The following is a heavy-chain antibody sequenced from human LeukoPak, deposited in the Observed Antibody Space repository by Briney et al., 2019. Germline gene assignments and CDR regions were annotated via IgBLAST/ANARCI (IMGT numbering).Heavy chain of an antibody. D-gene: IGHD6-13*01. CDR3: ARKQQLVRGHFDY. Sequence: SETLSLTCAVYGGSFSGYYWSWIRQPPGKGLEWIGEINHSGSTNYNPSLKSRVTISVDTSKNQFSLKLSSVTAADTAVYYCARKQQLVRGHFDYWGQGTLVTVSS. CDR1: GGSFSGYY. CDR2: INHSGST. J-gene: IGHJ4*02. V-gene: IGHV4-34*01.